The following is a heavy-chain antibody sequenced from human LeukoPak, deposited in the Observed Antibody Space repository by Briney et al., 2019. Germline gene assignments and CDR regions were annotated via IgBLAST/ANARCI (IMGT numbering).Heavy chain of an antibody. V-gene: IGHV4-39*07. CDR1: GDSISTSNSY. D-gene: IGHD2-15*01. Sequence: SETLSLTCTVSGDSISTSNSYWGWIRQPPGKGLEWIGEINHSGSTNYNPSLKSRVTISVDTSKNQFSLKLSSVTAADAAVYYCAISRKLGYCSGGSCFNWFDPWGQGTLVTVSS. J-gene: IGHJ5*02. CDR3: AISRKLGYCSGGSCFNWFDP. CDR2: INHSGST.